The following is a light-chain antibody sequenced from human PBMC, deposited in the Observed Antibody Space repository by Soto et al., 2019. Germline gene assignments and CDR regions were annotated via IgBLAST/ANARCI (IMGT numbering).Light chain of an antibody. J-gene: IGKJ1*01. CDR3: QQYVTSPWA. V-gene: IGKV3-20*01. CDR1: QSVSSSF. Sequence: EIVLTQSPGTLSLSPGERATLSCRASQSVSSSFFAWYQQKPGQAPRLLIYGASNRATGIPDRFSGSGSGTDFTLTISRLEPEDFAVYYCQQYVTSPWAFGQGTKVAIE. CDR2: GAS.